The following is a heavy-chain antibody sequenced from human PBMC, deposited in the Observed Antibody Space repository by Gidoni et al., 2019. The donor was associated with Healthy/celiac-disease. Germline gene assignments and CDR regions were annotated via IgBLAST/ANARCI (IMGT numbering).Heavy chain of an antibody. CDR3: ARAGGTLDFWSDSPPDY. V-gene: IGHV3-21*01. Sequence: EVQLVESGRGLVKPGGSLRLSCAASGFTFSSYSMNWVRQAPGKGLEWVSSISSSSSYIYYADSVKGRFTISRDNAKNSLYLQMNSLRAEDTAVYYCARAGGTLDFWSDSPPDYWGQGTLVTVSS. D-gene: IGHD3-3*01. CDR1: GFTFSSYS. J-gene: IGHJ4*02. CDR2: ISSSSSYI.